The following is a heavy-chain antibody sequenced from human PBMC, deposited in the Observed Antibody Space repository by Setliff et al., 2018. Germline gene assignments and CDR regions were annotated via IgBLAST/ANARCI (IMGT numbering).Heavy chain of an antibody. Sequence: GESLKISCAASGFNVSSYGMHRGSQAPGKGLEWVAAIWFDGSNHYYVDSVKGRFIISRDNSKNTLYLQMNSLRADDTAVYYCARAKGNDYSMDVWGKGTTVTVSS. CDR3: ARAKGNDYSMDV. CDR2: IWFDGSNH. J-gene: IGHJ6*03. V-gene: IGHV3-33*01. CDR1: GFNVSSYG.